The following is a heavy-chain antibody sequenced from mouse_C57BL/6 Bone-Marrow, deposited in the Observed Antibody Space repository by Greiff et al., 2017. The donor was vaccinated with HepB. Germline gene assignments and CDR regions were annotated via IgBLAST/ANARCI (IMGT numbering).Heavy chain of an antibody. V-gene: IGHV14-4*01. J-gene: IGHJ4*01. Sequence: VHVKQSGAELVRPGASVKLSCTASGFNIKDDYMHWVKQRPEQGLEWIGWIDPENGDTEYASKFQGKATIPADTSSNTAYLQLSSLTSEDTAVYYCTTPDYAMDYGGQGTSVTVSS. CDR1: GFNIKDDY. CDR3: TTPDYAMDY. CDR2: IDPENGDT.